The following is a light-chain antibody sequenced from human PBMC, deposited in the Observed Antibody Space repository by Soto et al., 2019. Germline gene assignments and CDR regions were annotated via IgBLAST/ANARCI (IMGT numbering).Light chain of an antibody. CDR1: QSVSNNY. Sequence: DIMLTQSPATLSLSPGESATLSCRASQSVSNNYLAWYQQKPGQAPRLLIYGASNRATGIPDRFSGSGSGTDFTLTISRLEPEDFAVYYCQQYGSSPWTFGQGTKVDIK. J-gene: IGKJ1*01. V-gene: IGKV3-20*01. CDR2: GAS. CDR3: QQYGSSPWT.